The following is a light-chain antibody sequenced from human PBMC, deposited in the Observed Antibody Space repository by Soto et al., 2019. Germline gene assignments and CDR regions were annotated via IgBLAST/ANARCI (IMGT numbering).Light chain of an antibody. CDR2: GAS. CDR3: QQYGSSPYT. Sequence: EIVLTQSPGTLSLSPGERATLSCRASQSVSSSYFAWYQQKPGQAPRLLIYGASSRATGNPDRFSGSGSGTDFTLIISRLEPEDFAVYYCQQYGSSPYTFGQGTKLEIK. CDR1: QSVSSSY. J-gene: IGKJ2*01. V-gene: IGKV3-20*01.